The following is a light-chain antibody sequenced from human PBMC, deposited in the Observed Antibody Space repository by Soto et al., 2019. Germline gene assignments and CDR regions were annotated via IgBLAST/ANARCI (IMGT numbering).Light chain of an antibody. J-gene: IGKJ1*01. Sequence: DIQMTQSPSTLSASIGDRVTITCRASQSISSWLAWYQQKPGKVPKLLIYRASTLESGVPSRFSGSVSGTEFTLTINSLQPDDFATYYCQHYNSEGTFGQGTKVEIK. CDR3: QHYNSEGT. CDR2: RAS. CDR1: QSISSW. V-gene: IGKV1-5*03.